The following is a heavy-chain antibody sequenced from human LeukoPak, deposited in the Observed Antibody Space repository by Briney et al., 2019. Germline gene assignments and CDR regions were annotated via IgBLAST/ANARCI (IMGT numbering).Heavy chain of an antibody. D-gene: IGHD2-2*01. CDR2: IRYDGSKK. V-gene: IGHV3-30*02. Sequence: GGSLRLSCGASGFTFSSYGMHWVRQAPGKGLEWVAFIRYDGSKKSHADSVKGRFTISRDNSKNTLFLHMNSLRAEDTALYYCAKLKGKDGVRDGYETWGPGTMVTVSS. J-gene: IGHJ3*02. CDR3: AKLKGKDGVRDGYET. CDR1: GFTFSSYG.